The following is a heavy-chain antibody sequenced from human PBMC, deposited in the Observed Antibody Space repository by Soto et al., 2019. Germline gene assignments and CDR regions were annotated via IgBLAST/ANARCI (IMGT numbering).Heavy chain of an antibody. D-gene: IGHD3-22*01. CDR3: AKDLTYYYDSSGYFFQH. V-gene: IGHV3-30*18. CDR1: GFTFSSYG. Sequence: QVQLVESGGGVVQPGRSLRLSCAASGFTFSSYGMHWVRQAPGKGLEWVAVISYDGSNKYYADSVKGRFTISRDNSKNTLYLQMNSLRAEDTAVYYCAKDLTYYYDSSGYFFQHCGQGTLVTVSS. CDR2: ISYDGSNK. J-gene: IGHJ1*01.